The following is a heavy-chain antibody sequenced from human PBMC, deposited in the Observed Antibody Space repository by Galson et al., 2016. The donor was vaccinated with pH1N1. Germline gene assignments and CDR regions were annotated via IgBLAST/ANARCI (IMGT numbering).Heavy chain of an antibody. CDR3: ARDNGYYTDFDY. CDR1: GFTFSRHT. CDR2: IGTTGINI. V-gene: IGHV3-64*02. D-gene: IGHD5-18*01. Sequence: SLRLSCAASGFTFSRHTMHWVRQAPGKGLQYVSVIGTTGINIFYEDSVSDRFTVFRDNVRYTLHLQMDSLRPEDTTIYYCARDNGYYTDFDYWGQGTLVTVSP. J-gene: IGHJ4*02.